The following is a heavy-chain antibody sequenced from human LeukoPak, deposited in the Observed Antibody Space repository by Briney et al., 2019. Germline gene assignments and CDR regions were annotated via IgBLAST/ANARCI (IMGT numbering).Heavy chain of an antibody. CDR1: GYTFTGYY. V-gene: IGHV1-2*02. D-gene: IGHD2-2*01. Sequence: GASVKVSCKASGYTFTGYYMHWVRQAPGQGLEWMGWINPNSGGTNYAQKFQGRVTMTRDTSISTAYMELSGLRSDDTAVYYCARYCSSTSCFNWFDPWAREPWSPSPQ. CDR2: INPNSGGT. CDR3: ARYCSSTSCFNWFDP. J-gene: IGHJ5*02.